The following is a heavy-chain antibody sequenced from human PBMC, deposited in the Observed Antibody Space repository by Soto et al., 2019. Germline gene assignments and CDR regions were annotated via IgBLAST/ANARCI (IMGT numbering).Heavy chain of an antibody. J-gene: IGHJ4*02. Sequence: GGSLRLSCAASGFTFSNSWMHWVRQAPGKGLVWVARIDYDGSSTTYAESVKGRFTISRDNAKNRVYLHMNSLSPEDTALYYCATNPSGYSYGFFDFWGQGTLVTV. D-gene: IGHD5-18*01. V-gene: IGHV3-74*01. CDR1: GFTFSNSW. CDR3: ATNPSGYSYGFFDF. CDR2: IDYDGSST.